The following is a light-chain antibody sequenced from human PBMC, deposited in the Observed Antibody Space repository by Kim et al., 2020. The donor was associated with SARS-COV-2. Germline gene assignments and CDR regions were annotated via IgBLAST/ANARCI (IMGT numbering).Light chain of an antibody. CDR2: GKN. J-gene: IGLJ2*01. Sequence: SSELTQDPAVSVALGQTVRITCQGDSLRIYYASWYQQKPGQAPVLVIYGKNNRPSGSPDRFSGSSSGNTASLTITGAQAEDEADYYCNSRDSSDNHVVFG. V-gene: IGLV3-19*01. CDR1: SLRIYY. CDR3: NSRDSSDNHVV.